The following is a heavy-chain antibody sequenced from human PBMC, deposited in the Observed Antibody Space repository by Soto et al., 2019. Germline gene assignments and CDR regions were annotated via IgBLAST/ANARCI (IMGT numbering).Heavy chain of an antibody. V-gene: IGHV3-11*05. Sequence: QVQLEESGGGLVKPGGSLRLSCAASGFTFSAVYMSWIRQAPNKGLEYISYISSSGTSANYADSVKGRFTISRDNAKNSLYLQMNSLRAEATAVYYCARVRGAVTGQYFDYWGQGALVTVSS. CDR3: ARVRGAVTGQYFDY. CDR1: GFTFSAVY. D-gene: IGHD6-19*01. J-gene: IGHJ4*02. CDR2: ISSSGTSA.